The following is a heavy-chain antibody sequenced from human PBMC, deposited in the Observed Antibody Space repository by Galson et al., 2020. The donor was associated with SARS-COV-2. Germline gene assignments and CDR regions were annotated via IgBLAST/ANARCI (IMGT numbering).Heavy chain of an antibody. J-gene: IGHJ4*02. V-gene: IGHV4-30-4*07. CDR2: INSGST. CDR1: GDSVSSGDYS. D-gene: IGHD7-27*01. CDR3: ARETQGENWGEDYFDY. Sequence: SQTLSLTCAVSGDSVSSGDYSWSWIRQPPGKGLEWIGYINSGSTSYNPSLESRLTMSIDTSKNQFSLKLSSVTAADTAVYYCARETQGENWGEDYFDYWGQGTLVTVSS.